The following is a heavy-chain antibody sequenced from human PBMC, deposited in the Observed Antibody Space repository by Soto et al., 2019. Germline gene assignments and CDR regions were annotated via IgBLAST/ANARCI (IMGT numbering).Heavy chain of an antibody. D-gene: IGHD3-3*01. CDR1: WGNFIDHG. J-gene: IGHJ6*03. Sequence: SQPLPLRYTVYWGNFIDHGWRWIRQPPGKGLEWIGEINHSGSTNYNPSLKSRVTISVDTSKNQFSLKLSSVTAADTAVYYCARNKYSDFWSGYIRYYDMDVCGKGTTVTVSS. CDR2: INHSGST. V-gene: IGHV4-34*01. CDR3: ARNKYSDFWSGYIRYYDMDV.